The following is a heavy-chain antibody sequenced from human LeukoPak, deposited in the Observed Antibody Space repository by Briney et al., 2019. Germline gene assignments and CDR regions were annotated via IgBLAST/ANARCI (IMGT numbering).Heavy chain of an antibody. J-gene: IGHJ4*02. D-gene: IGHD3-10*01. CDR3: AKPKGRFGELEAGFDY. CDR2: ISWNSGSI. Sequence: GGSLRLSCAASGFTFDDYAMHWVRQAPGKGLEGVSGISWNSGSIGYADSVKGRFTISRDNAKNSLYLQMNSLRAEDMALYYCAKPKGRFGELEAGFDYWGQGTLVIVSS. CDR1: GFTFDDYA. V-gene: IGHV3-9*03.